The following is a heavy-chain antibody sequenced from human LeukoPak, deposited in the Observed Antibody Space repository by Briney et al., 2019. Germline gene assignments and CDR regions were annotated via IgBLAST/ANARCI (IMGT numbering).Heavy chain of an antibody. V-gene: IGHV3-9*01. CDR3: AKESEYVGAVDY. Sequence: GRSLRLSCAASRFTFDDCALHWVRQAPGKGLEWVSGISWNSGSIGYADSVKGRFTISRDNAKNSLYLQMNSLRAEDTALYYCAKESEYVGAVDYWGQGTLVTVSS. D-gene: IGHD1-26*01. CDR2: ISWNSGSI. J-gene: IGHJ4*02. CDR1: RFTFDDCA.